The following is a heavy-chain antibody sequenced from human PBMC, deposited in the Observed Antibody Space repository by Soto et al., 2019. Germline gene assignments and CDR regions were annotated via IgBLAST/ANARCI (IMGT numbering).Heavy chain of an antibody. CDR2: IYPGDSDT. D-gene: IGHD4-17*01. CDR3: ARRSDYAVYYYYGMDV. Sequence: GESLKISCKGSGYNFTSYWIGWVRQMPGKGLEWMGIIYPGDSDTRYSPSFQGQVTISADKSISTAYLQWRSLKASDTAMYYCARRSDYAVYYYYGMDVWGQGTTVTVSS. CDR1: GYNFTSYW. V-gene: IGHV5-51*01. J-gene: IGHJ6*02.